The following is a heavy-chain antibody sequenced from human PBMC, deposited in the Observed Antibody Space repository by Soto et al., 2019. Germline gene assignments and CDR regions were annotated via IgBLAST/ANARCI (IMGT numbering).Heavy chain of an antibody. Sequence: GESLKISCKGSGYSFTNYWIAWVRQMPGKGLEWMGITHPGDSDTRYSPSFQGQVTISADKSITTAYLQWSSLKASDTAIYYCARRQFVSGWYSLDYWGRGSLVTSPQ. CDR1: GYSFTNYW. CDR2: THPGDSDT. V-gene: IGHV5-51*01. CDR3: ARRQFVSGWYSLDY. J-gene: IGHJ4*02. D-gene: IGHD6-19*01.